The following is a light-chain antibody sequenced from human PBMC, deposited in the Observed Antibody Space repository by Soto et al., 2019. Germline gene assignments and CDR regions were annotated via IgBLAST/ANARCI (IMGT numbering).Light chain of an antibody. J-gene: IGLJ1*01. CDR1: TTEVDGYYY. Sequence: QAVLTQPASVSGAPGQAITISCTGGTTEVDGYYYVSWYQQHPGQAPKLMIFDVNNRPSGASVRFSGSKSVDTASLTISGLQAEDDGDYYCTSYTGSAPFYVFGSGTKVTVL. V-gene: IGLV2-14*03. CDR3: TSYTGSAPFYV. CDR2: DVN.